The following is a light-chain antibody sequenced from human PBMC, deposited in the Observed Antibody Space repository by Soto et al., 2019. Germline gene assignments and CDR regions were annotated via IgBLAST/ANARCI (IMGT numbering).Light chain of an antibody. V-gene: IGKV3-15*01. J-gene: IGKJ1*01. CDR1: QSISSN. CDR2: GAS. Sequence: PGERATLSCSASQSISSNLAWYQQKPVQAPRLLIYGASTRATGIPARFSGSGSGTEFTLTITSLQSEDFAVYYCQQNNHWLWTFGQGTKVDIK. CDR3: QQNNHWLWT.